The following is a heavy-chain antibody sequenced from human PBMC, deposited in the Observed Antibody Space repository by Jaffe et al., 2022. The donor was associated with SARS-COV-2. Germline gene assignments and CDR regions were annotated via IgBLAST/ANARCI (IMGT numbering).Heavy chain of an antibody. J-gene: IGHJ5*02. D-gene: IGHD3-10*01. CDR2: ISSSSSYI. Sequence: EVQLVESGGGLVKPGGSLRLSCAASGFTFSSYSMNWVRQAPGKGLEWVSSISSSSSYIYYADSVKGRFTISRDNAKNSLYLQMNSLRAEDTAVYYCARATMVRGVINWFDPWGQGTLVTVSS. CDR3: ARATMVRGVINWFDP. CDR1: GFTFSSYS. V-gene: IGHV3-21*01.